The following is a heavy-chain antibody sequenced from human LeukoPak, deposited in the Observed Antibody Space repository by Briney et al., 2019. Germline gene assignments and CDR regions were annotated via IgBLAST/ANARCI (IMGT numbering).Heavy chain of an antibody. J-gene: IGHJ4*02. Sequence: PGGSLRLSCAASGFTFIDYSMNWVRQAPGKGLEWISYVGISSGNTKYADSVKGRFTISGDSAKNSVFLQTNSLRVEDTAVYYCARDHRYAFDNWGQGTLVTVSS. CDR1: GFTFIDYS. CDR3: ARDHRYAFDN. V-gene: IGHV3-48*04. D-gene: IGHD5-12*01. CDR2: VGISSGNT.